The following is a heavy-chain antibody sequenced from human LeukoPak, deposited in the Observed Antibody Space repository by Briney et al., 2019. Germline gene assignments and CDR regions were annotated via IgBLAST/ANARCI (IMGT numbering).Heavy chain of an antibody. J-gene: IGHJ5*02. Sequence: PGGSLRLSCAASGFTFSTYTLSWVRQAPGKGLEWVSSISSSSTYIYYADSVKGRFTSSRDNAKNSLYLQMNSLRAEDTAVYYCARARRDCSGGSCYPDYNWFDPWGQGTLVTVSS. V-gene: IGHV3-21*01. CDR2: ISSSSTYI. CDR1: GFTFSTYT. CDR3: ARARRDCSGGSCYPDYNWFDP. D-gene: IGHD2-15*01.